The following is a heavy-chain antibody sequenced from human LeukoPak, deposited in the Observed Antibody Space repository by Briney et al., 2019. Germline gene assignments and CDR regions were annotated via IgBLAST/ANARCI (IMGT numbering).Heavy chain of an antibody. CDR1: GFTFSSYG. CDR3: ARDGVTMVRGVMYYFDY. J-gene: IGHJ4*02. V-gene: IGHV3-NL1*01. CDR2: IYSGGST. D-gene: IGHD3-10*01. Sequence: GGSLRLSCAASGFTFSSYGMHWVRQAPGKGLEWVSVIYSGGSTYYADSVKGRFTISRDNAKNSLYLQMNSLRAEDTAVYYCARDGVTMVRGVMYYFDYWGQGTLVTVSS.